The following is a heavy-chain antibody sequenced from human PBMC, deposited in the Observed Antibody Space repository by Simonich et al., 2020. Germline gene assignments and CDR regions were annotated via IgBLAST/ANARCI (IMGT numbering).Heavy chain of an antibody. CDR1: GFTFSSYE. Sequence: EVQLVESGGGLVQPGGSLRLSCAASGFTFSSYEMNWVRQAPGKGRELVSDISSSGSTIYYADSVKGRFTISRDNAKNSLYLQMNSLRAEDTAVYYCARHYYGDYYFDYWGQGTLVTVSS. D-gene: IGHD4-17*01. CDR2: ISSSGSTI. V-gene: IGHV3-48*03. J-gene: IGHJ4*02. CDR3: ARHYYGDYYFDY.